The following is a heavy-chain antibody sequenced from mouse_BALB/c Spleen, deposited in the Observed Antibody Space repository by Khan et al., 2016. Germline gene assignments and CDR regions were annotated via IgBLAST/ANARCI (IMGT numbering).Heavy chain of an antibody. J-gene: IGHJ3*01. V-gene: IGHV1-80*01. D-gene: IGHD2-2*01. CDR3: ERGGYGYDTFAY. Sequence: VQLQESGAELVRPGSSVKISCKASGYAFSSYWMNWVKQRPGQGLEWIGQIYPGDGDTNYNGKFKGKATLTADKSSNPAYLQFSKLKSEDSAVYFRERGGYGYDTFAYWGQGTLVTVSA. CDR1: GYAFSSYW. CDR2: IYPGDGDT.